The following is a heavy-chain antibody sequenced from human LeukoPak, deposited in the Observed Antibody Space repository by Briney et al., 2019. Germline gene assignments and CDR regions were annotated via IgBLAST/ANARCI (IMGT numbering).Heavy chain of an antibody. CDR3: AKAATTPYCSSTSCLGVVDV. D-gene: IGHD2-2*01. V-gene: IGHV3-48*01. Sequence: GGSLRLSCAASGFTFSSYSMNWVRQAPGKGLEWVSYISSSSSTIYYADSVKGRFNISRDNSKNTLYLQMNSLRAEDTAIYYCAKAATTPYCSSTSCLGVVDVWGKGTTVSVSS. CDR1: GFTFSSYS. J-gene: IGHJ6*04. CDR2: ISSSSSTI.